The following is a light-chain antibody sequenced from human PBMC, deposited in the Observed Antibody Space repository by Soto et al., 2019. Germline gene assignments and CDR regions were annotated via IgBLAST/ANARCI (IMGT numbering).Light chain of an antibody. CDR3: QQYNNWPYT. V-gene: IGKV3-15*01. CDR1: QSVGSN. J-gene: IGKJ2*01. CDR2: GAS. Sequence: EIVMTQSPVTLSVSPGDRATLSCRASQSVGSNLAWYQQKPGQAPRLLMSGASTRATGIPARFSGNGSGTELSLTVSGLQSEDSAVYYCQQYNNWPYTFGQGTKLEIK.